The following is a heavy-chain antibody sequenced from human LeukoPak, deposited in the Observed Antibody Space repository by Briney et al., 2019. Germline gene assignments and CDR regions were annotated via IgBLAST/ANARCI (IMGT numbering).Heavy chain of an antibody. CDR3: ARKGAMASCDY. V-gene: IGHV3-33*01. CDR1: GFTFSSYG. Sequence: QPGRSLRLSCAASGFTFSSYGMHWVRQAPGKGLEWVAVIWYDGGNKYYADSVKGRFTISRDNSKNTLYLQMSSLRAEDTAVYYCARKGAMASCDYWGQGTLVTVSS. CDR2: IWYDGGNK. J-gene: IGHJ4*02. D-gene: IGHD5-18*01.